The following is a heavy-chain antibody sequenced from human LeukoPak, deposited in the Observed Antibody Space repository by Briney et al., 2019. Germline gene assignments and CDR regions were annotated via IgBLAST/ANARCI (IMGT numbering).Heavy chain of an antibody. CDR3: ARYYCPRGSCYHFDC. CDR2: IYSSGST. CDR1: GGSVSSYY. D-gene: IGHD2-8*01. Sequence: SETLSLTCTVSGGSVSSYYWSWIRQPPGKGLEWIGYIYSSGSTNCNPSLKSRATLSVDTSKNQFSLRLTSITPADTAVYYCARYYCPRGSCYHFDCWGQGTLVTVSS. V-gene: IGHV4-59*02. J-gene: IGHJ4*02.